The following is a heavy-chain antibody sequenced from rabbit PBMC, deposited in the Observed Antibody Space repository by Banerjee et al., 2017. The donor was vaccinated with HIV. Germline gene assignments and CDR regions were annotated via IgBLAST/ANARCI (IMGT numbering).Heavy chain of an antibody. V-gene: IGHV1S47*01. Sequence: QEQLVESGGGLVQPEGSLTLTCKASGSDISSNAMCWVRQAPGKGLELIACIYSSNGDKWYASWVNGRFTISKPSSTTVTLQMTSLTAADTATYFCARDLAGVIGWNFNLWGPGTLVTVS. CDR1: GSDISSNA. J-gene: IGHJ4*01. CDR3: ARDLAGVIGWNFNL. CDR2: IYSSNGDK. D-gene: IGHD4-1*01.